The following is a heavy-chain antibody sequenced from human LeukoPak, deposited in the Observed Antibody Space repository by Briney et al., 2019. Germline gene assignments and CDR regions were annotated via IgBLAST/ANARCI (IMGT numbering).Heavy chain of an antibody. CDR3: ARDLDGSGRCEY. J-gene: IGHJ4*02. CDR2: FYSGGST. V-gene: IGHV3-66*01. Sequence: GGSLRLSCAASGFTVSTNYMIWVRQAPGKGLEWVSVFYSGGSTYYADSVKGRFTISRDNSKNTLYLQMNSLRAEDTAVYYCARDLDGSGRCEYWGQGTLVTVSS. CDR1: GFTVSTNY. D-gene: IGHD3-10*01.